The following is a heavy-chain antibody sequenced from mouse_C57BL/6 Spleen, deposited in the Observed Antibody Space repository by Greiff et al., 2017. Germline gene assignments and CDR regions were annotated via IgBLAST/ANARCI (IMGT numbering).Heavy chain of an antibody. V-gene: IGHV5-4*01. CDR2: ISDGGSYT. CDR1: GFTFSSYA. CDR3: AREASYGNWYFDV. J-gene: IGHJ1*03. D-gene: IGHD1-1*01. Sequence: EVKLMESGGGLVKPGGSLKLSCAASGFTFSSYAMSWVRQTPEKRLEWVATISDGGSYTYYPDNVKGRFTISRDNAKNNLYLQMSHLKSEDTAMYDCAREASYGNWYFDVWGTGTTVTVSS.